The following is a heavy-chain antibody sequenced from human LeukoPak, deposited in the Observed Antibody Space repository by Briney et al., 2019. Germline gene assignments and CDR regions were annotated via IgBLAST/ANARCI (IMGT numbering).Heavy chain of an antibody. V-gene: IGHV3-30*18. Sequence: PGRSLRLSCAASGFTFSSYGMHWVRQAPGEGLEWVAVISYDGSNKCYAGSVKGRFTISRDNSKNTLYLQMNSLRAEDTAVYYCAKGTHSGSYYIYYYYGMDVWGQGITVTVSS. CDR3: AKGTHSGSYYIYYYYGMDV. J-gene: IGHJ6*02. D-gene: IGHD3-10*01. CDR1: GFTFSSYG. CDR2: ISYDGSNK.